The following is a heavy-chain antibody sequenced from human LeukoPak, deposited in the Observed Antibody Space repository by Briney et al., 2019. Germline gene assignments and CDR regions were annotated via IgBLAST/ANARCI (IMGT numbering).Heavy chain of an antibody. CDR2: ISGSGGST. J-gene: IGHJ4*02. Sequence: QSGGSLRLSCAASGFTLSSYAMSWVRQARGKGLEWASAISGSGGSTYYADSVKGRFTISRDNSKNTLYLQMNSLRAEDTAVYYCASLQPHSSGRYEAFDYWGQGTLVTVSS. V-gene: IGHV3-23*01. D-gene: IGHD6-19*01. CDR1: GFTLSSYA. CDR3: ASLQPHSSGRYEAFDY.